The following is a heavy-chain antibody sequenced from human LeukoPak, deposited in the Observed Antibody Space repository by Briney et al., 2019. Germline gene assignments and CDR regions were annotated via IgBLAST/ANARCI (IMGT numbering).Heavy chain of an antibody. CDR3: AKRRTVDTAMVTLYYGMDV. V-gene: IGHV3-30*18. J-gene: IGHJ6*02. Sequence: PGGSLRHSCAASGFTFSSHGIHWGRQAPGKGLERVAVISYDGSDKYYADSVKGRFTISRDNSKNTVYLQMNSLRPEDTAVYYCAKRRTVDTAMVTLYYGMDVWGQGTTVTVSS. CDR2: ISYDGSDK. D-gene: IGHD5-18*01. CDR1: GFTFSSHG.